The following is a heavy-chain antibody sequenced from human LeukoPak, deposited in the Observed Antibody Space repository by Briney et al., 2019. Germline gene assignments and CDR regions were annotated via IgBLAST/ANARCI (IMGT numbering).Heavy chain of an antibody. CDR2: IRSKAYGGTT. V-gene: IGHV3-49*04. CDR1: GFTFGDYA. J-gene: IGHJ4*02. Sequence: GGSLRLSCTASGFTFGDYAMSWVRQAPGKGLEWVGFIRSKAYGGTTEYAASVKGRFTISRDDSKSIAYLQMNSLKTEDTAVYYCTREVGATSPLDYWGQGTLVTVSS. D-gene: IGHD1-26*01. CDR3: TREVGATSPLDY.